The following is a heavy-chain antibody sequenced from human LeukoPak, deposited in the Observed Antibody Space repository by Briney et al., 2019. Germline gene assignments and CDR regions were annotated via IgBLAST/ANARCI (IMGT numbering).Heavy chain of an antibody. V-gene: IGHV3-21*01. J-gene: IGHJ4*02. D-gene: IGHD6-13*01. CDR1: GFTFSSYS. CDR2: ISGSSSYI. CDR3: ARIAPHGGRDY. Sequence: GGSLRLSCAASGFTFSSYSMNWVRQAPGKGLEWVSSISGSSSYIYYADSVKGRFTISRDNAKNSLYLQMNSLRAEDTAVYYRARIAPHGGRDYWGQGTLVTVSS.